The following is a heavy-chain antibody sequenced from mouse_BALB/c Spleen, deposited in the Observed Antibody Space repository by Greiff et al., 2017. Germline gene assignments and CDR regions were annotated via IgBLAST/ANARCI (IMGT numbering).Heavy chain of an antibody. Sequence: EVMLVESGGGLVQPGGSLKLSCAASGFTFSSYAMSWVRQTPEKRLEWVASISSGGSTYYPDSVKGRFTISRDNARNILYLQMSSLRSEDTAMYYCARGDYADYWGQGTTLTVSS. D-gene: IGHD1-1*02. V-gene: IGHV5-6-5*01. J-gene: IGHJ2*01. CDR1: GFTFSSYA. CDR3: ARGDYADY. CDR2: ISSGGST.